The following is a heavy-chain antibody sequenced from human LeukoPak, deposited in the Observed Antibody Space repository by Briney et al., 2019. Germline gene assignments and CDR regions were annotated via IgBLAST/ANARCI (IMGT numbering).Heavy chain of an antibody. Sequence: SETLSLTCTVSGGSIRSDYWSWIRQPPGKGLEWIGYIYHSGSTIYHSGSTNYNPSLKSRVIISVDTSHKQFSLKLTSVTAADTAVYYCARGLDWGFDNWGQGTLVTVSS. J-gene: IGHJ4*02. CDR1: GGSIRSDY. D-gene: IGHD3/OR15-3a*01. CDR3: ARGLDWGFDN. CDR2: IYHSGSTIYHSGST. V-gene: IGHV4-59*01.